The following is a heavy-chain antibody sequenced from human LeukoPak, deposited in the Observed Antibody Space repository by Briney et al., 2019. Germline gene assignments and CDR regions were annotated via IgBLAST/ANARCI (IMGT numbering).Heavy chain of an antibody. CDR2: INPNSGGT. D-gene: IGHD3-10*01. J-gene: IGHJ4*02. V-gene: IGHV1-2*02. Sequence: ASVKVSCKTSGYTFTGYYIHWVRQAPGQGLEWMGWINPNSGGTNYAQKFQGRVTMTRDTSISTAYMELSRLESDDTAMYYCARDQITMVRGVIGYWGQGTLVTVSS. CDR3: ARDQITMVRGVIGY. CDR1: GYTFTGYY.